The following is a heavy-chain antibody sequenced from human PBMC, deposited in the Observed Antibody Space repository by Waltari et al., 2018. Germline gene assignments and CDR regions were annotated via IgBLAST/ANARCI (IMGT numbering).Heavy chain of an antibody. V-gene: IGHV1-3*01. CDR3: ARERSSGNQDNWFDP. Sequence: QAHLVQSGAEVKKPGASVKVSCKASGYTFSNYAMHWVRQAPGQGLEWMGWINADNTNTRYSKKLEGRFTITRDTSANTVYMELSSLRSEDTAVYFCARERSSGNQDNWFDPWGQGTLVTVSS. CDR2: INADNTNT. D-gene: IGHD1-26*01. CDR1: GYTFSNYA. J-gene: IGHJ5*02.